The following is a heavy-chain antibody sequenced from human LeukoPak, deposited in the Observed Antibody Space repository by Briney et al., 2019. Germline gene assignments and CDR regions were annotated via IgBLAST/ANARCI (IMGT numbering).Heavy chain of an antibody. CDR3: ARAPQDVHTALCLGYFDY. CDR2: IYYSGST. CDR1: GGSISSGGYY. D-gene: IGHD5-18*01. Sequence: NPSETLSLTCTVSGGSISSGGYYWGWIRQHPGKGLEWIGYIYYSGSTYYNPSLKSRVTTSVGTSKNQLTLRLSSVTAADTAVYYCARAPQDVHTALCLGYFDYWGQGTLVTVSS. V-gene: IGHV4-31*03. J-gene: IGHJ4*02.